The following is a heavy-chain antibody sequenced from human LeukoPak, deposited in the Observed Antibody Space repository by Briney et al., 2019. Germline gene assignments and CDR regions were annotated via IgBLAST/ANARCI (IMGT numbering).Heavy chain of an antibody. CDR2: IKQDGSEM. Sequence: GGSLRLSCAASGFTFSNYWRSWLRQAPGKGLKWLANIKQDGSEMYYVDSVKGRFTISRDNGKNSLYLQINSLRADDTAVYYCARDQGSMIVVRTTTWYFDLWGRGTLVTVSS. CDR3: ARDQGSMIVVRTTTWYFDL. CDR1: GFTFSNYW. J-gene: IGHJ2*01. D-gene: IGHD3-22*01. V-gene: IGHV3-7*01.